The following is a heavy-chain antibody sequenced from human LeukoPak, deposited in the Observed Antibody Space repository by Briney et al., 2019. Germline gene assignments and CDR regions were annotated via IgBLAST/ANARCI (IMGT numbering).Heavy chain of an antibody. CDR1: GFTFSSYW. CDR2: IKKDGSEK. CDR3: ARDYYEATYAFDI. J-gene: IGHJ3*02. D-gene: IGHD3-22*01. V-gene: IGHV3-7*01. Sequence: QPGGSLRLSCAASGFTFSSYWMSWVRQAPGKGLEWVANIKKDGSEKYYVDSVKGRFTISRDNAKTSLYLQMNSLRAEDTAVYYCARDYYEATYAFDIWGQGTMVTVSS.